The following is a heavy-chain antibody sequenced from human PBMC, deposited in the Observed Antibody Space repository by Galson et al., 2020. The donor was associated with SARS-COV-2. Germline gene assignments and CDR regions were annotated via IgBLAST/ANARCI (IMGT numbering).Heavy chain of an antibody. V-gene: IGHV1-2*02. CDR1: GYTFTDYY. Sequence: ISCKASGYTFTDYYIHWVRQAPGQGLEWMGWIKPASGDTNYAPKFQGRVTMTRDTSISTAYMELSSLRSDDTTVFYCARDRGGSNWSEDLDYWGQGTLVIVSS. J-gene: IGHJ4*02. CDR3: ARDRGGSNWSEDLDY. D-gene: IGHD3-10*01. CDR2: IKPASGDT.